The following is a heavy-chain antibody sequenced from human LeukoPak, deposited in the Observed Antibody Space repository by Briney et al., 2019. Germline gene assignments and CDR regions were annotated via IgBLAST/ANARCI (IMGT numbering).Heavy chain of an antibody. D-gene: IGHD4-17*01. CDR1: GGSISSGGYY. V-gene: IGHV4-31*03. J-gene: IGHJ6*02. CDR2: IYYSGST. Sequence: SQTLSLTCTVSGGSISSGGYYWRWIRQHPGKGLEWIGYIYYSGSTYYNPSLKSRVTISVDTSKNQFSLQLNSVTPEDTAVYYCARDLRDWYYYGMDVWGQGTTVTVSS. CDR3: ARDLRDWYYYGMDV.